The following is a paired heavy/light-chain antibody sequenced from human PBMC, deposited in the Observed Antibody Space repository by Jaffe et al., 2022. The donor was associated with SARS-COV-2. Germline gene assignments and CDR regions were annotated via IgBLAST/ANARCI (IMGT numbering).Light chain of an antibody. CDR1: QGITNW. Sequence: DIQMTQSPSSVSASVGDRVTITCRATQGITNWLAWYQQKPGKVPKLLIYAASSLQSGVPSRFSGSGSGTDFTLTINSLQPEDFATYYCQQADSFPLTFGGGTKVEIK. CDR3: QQADSFPLT. CDR2: AAS. J-gene: IGKJ4*01. V-gene: IGKV1-12*01.
Heavy chain of an antibody. CDR1: GFTFSSYA. J-gene: IGHJ4*02. Sequence: EVQVLESGGGLVQPGGSLRLSCAASGFTFSSYAMSWVRQAPGKGLEWVSAISGSGSTYYADSVKGRFTISRDNSKNTLSLLMNSLRAEDTALYYCAKDSSGMGNYFTWFDYWGQGALVTVSS. CDR2: ISGSGST. V-gene: IGHV3-23*01. D-gene: IGHD3-10*01. CDR3: AKDSSGMGNYFTWFDY.